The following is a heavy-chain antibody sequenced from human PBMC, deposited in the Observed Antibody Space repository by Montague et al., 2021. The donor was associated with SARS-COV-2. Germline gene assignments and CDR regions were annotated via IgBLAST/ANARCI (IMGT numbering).Heavy chain of an antibody. CDR3: ARYTPLGFESPDTFDI. D-gene: IGHD3-9*01. CDR1: GSSVRSDYY. CDR2: SSHKGIT. V-gene: IGHV4-38-2*02. J-gene: IGHJ3*02. Sequence: SETLSLTCTVSGSSVRSDYYWAWIRQSPGKGLEWIGSSSHKGITYCNPSLRSRVTLSVDTSKNQISLKLTSVAAADTAVYYGARYTPLGFESPDTFDIWGRGTMVTVSS.